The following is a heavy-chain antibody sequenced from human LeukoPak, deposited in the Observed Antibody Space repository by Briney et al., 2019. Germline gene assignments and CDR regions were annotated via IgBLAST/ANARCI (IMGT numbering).Heavy chain of an antibody. D-gene: IGHD6-13*01. J-gene: IGHJ4*02. CDR3: ARTYSSSWPFDY. V-gene: IGHV4-4*09. CDR1: GGSISSYY. Sequence: PSETLSLTCTVSGGSISSYYWSWIRQPPGKGLEWTGYIYTSGSTNYNPSLKSRVTISVDTSKNQFSLKLSSVTAADTAVYYCARTYSSSWPFDYWGQGTLVTVSS. CDR2: IYTSGST.